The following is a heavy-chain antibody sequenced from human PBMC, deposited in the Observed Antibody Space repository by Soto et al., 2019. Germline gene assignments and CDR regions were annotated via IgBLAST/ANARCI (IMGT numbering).Heavy chain of an antibody. CDR1: GGSISSSSYY. V-gene: IGHV4-39*01. CDR2: IYYSGST. J-gene: IGHJ4*02. CDR3: ASLGNHYYDSSGYRDYFDY. Sequence: SETLSLTCTVSGGSISSSSYYWGWIRQPPGKGLEWIGSIYYSGSTYYNPSLKSRVTISVDTSKNQFSLKLSSVTAADTAVYYCASLGNHYYDSSGYRDYFDYCGQGTLVTVPQ. D-gene: IGHD3-22*01.